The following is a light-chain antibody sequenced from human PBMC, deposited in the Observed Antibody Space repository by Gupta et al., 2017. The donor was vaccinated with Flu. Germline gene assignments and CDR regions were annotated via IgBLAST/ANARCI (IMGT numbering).Light chain of an antibody. CDR1: QSVSTSY. J-gene: IGKJ4*01. Sequence: SPGTLSFSPGEKATLSCRASQSVSTSYLAWYQQRPGQAPRLLIYGASNRATGIPDRFSGSGSGTDFTLTISRLEPDDFAVYYCQQYGSSPLTFGGGTKVEIK. CDR3: QQYGSSPLT. CDR2: GAS. V-gene: IGKV3-20*01.